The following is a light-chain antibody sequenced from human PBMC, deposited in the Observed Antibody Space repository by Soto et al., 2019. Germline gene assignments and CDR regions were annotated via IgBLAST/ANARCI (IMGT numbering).Light chain of an antibody. Sequence: DIQMTQSPSTLSASVGDRVTITCRASQSISSWLAWYQQKPGKAPKLLIYDASSLESGVPSRFSGSGAGTEFTLAISGLQPDDFATYYGQQYNSYWTFVRGTKVEIK. V-gene: IGKV1-5*01. CDR1: QSISSW. J-gene: IGKJ1*01. CDR3: QQYNSYWT. CDR2: DAS.